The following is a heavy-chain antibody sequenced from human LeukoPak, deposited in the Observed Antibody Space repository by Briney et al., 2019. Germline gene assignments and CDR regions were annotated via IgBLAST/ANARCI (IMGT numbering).Heavy chain of an antibody. V-gene: IGHV3-53*01. J-gene: IGHJ4*02. Sequence: SGGSLRLSCAVSGLAVSGNYMSWVRQAPGKGLEWVSLIFPNGNTYYADFVQGRFSISRDNSRNTLFLDMSSLRAEDTAVFFCARANPVYGDFDYWGQGTLVTVSS. CDR3: ARANPVYGDFDY. D-gene: IGHD4-17*01. CDR2: IFPNGNT. CDR1: GLAVSGNY.